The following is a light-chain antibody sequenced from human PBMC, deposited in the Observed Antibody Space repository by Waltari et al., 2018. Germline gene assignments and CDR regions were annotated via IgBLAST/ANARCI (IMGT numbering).Light chain of an antibody. Sequence: SYTLTQPPAVSVAPGKPARITCGGNQMGNKRLLWYQQKPGQAAVLVVSDDDDRPSGIPERFSGSNSWSTATLTISRVEAGDEADYFCQVWDSNSDHVVEFGGGTKLTVL. J-gene: IGLJ2*01. V-gene: IGLV3-21*03. CDR2: DDD. CDR1: QMGNKR. CDR3: QVWDSNSDHVVE.